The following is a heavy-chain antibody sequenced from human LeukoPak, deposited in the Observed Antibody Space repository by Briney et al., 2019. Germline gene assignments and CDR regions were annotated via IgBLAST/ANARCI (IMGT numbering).Heavy chain of an antibody. J-gene: IGHJ3*02. D-gene: IGHD3-9*01. CDR3: ARERSEIYDILTGYDAFDI. Sequence: SQTLSLTCAISGDSVSSNSAAWNWIRQSPSRGLEWLGRTYYRSKWYNDYAVSVKSRITINPDTSKNQFSLQLNSVTPEDTAVYYCARERSEIYDILTGYDAFDIWGQGTMVTVSS. CDR1: GDSVSSNSAA. V-gene: IGHV6-1*01. CDR2: TYYRSKWYN.